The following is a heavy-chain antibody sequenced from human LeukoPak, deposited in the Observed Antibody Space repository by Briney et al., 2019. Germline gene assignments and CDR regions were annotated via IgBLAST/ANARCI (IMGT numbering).Heavy chain of an antibody. V-gene: IGHV4-39*07. D-gene: IGHD5-18*01. Sequence: SETLSLTCTVSGGSISSSSYYWGWIRQPPGKGLEWIGSIYHSGSTSYNPSLKSRVTISVDTSKNQFSLKLSSVTAANTAVYYCARVRYNYGYIDYWGQGTLVTVSS. CDR3: ARVRYNYGYIDY. CDR1: GGSISSSSYY. J-gene: IGHJ4*02. CDR2: IYHSGST.